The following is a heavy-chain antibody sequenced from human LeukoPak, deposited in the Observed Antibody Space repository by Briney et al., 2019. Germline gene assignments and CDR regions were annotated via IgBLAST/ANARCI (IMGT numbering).Heavy chain of an antibody. V-gene: IGHV3-30*04. Sequence: GGSLRLSCAASGFTFSSYAMHWVRQAPGKGLEWVAVISYDGSNKYYADSVKGRFTISRDNSKNTLYLQMNSLRAEDTAVYYCARTYYDFWSGYYVNWFDPWGQGTLVTVSS. CDR3: ARTYYDFWSGYYVNWFDP. CDR1: GFTFSSYA. CDR2: ISYDGSNK. D-gene: IGHD3-3*01. J-gene: IGHJ5*02.